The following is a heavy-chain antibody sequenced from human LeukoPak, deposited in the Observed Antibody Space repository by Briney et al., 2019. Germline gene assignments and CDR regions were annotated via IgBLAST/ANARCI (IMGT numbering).Heavy chain of an antibody. D-gene: IGHD2-15*01. Sequence: ASVKVSCKASGYTFISYGISWVRQAPGQGFEWMGWISTYNGNTNYAQKIQGRVTMTTDTSTSTAYMELRSLRSDDTAVYYCARFTPRLSREKFDYWGQGTLVTVSS. CDR3: ARFTPRLSREKFDY. CDR1: GYTFISYG. CDR2: ISTYNGNT. V-gene: IGHV1-18*01. J-gene: IGHJ4*02.